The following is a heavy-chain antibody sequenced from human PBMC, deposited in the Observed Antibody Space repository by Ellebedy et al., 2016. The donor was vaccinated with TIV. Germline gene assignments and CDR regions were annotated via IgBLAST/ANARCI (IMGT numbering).Heavy chain of an antibody. CDR1: GYTFSGYY. CDR2: INPNNSDT. D-gene: IGHD6-19*01. CDR3: ARPGIAVAGPPDF. Sequence: ASVKVSCKASGYTFSGYYVHWVRQAPGQGLEWMGWINPNNSDTNYAQKFQGRVTMTRDTSISTAYMELSRLRSDDTAVYYCARPGIAVAGPPDFWGQGTLVTVSS. V-gene: IGHV1-2*02. J-gene: IGHJ4*02.